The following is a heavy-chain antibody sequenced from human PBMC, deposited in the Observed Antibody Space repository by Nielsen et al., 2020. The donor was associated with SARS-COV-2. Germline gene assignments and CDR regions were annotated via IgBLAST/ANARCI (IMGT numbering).Heavy chain of an antibody. CDR3: VKRGVVTY. D-gene: IGHD2-21*02. V-gene: IGHV3-23*01. Sequence: GGSLRLSCAVSGFTFSDYAMSWVRQAPGKGLECVSSISDSGDNAYYADSVRGRFTISRDNAKNTLYLHLNSLRAEDTAVYYCVKRGVVTYWGQGTLVTVSS. CDR2: ISDSGDNA. J-gene: IGHJ4*02. CDR1: GFTFSDYA.